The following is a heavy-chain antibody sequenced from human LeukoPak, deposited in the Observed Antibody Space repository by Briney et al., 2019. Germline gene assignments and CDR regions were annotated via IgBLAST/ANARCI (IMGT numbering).Heavy chain of an antibody. CDR1: GGSISSSSYY. CDR3: ARDQQYTGAVYYYYYMDV. Sequence: SETLSLTCTVSGGSISSSSYYWGWIRQPPGKGLEWLGSIYYSGSTYYNPSLKSRVTISVDTSKNQFSLKLSSVTAADTAVYYCARDQQYTGAVYYYYYMDVWGKGTTVTVSS. D-gene: IGHD6-13*01. CDR2: IYYSGST. V-gene: IGHV4-39*07. J-gene: IGHJ6*03.